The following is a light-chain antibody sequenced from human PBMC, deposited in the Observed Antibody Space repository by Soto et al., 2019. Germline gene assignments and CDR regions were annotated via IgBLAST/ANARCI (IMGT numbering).Light chain of an antibody. V-gene: IGLV1-47*01. CDR1: SSNIGSNY. J-gene: IGLJ1*01. CDR3: AAWDGSLSAYV. CDR2: RDN. Sequence: QSVLTQPPSASGTPGQRVTISCSGSSSNIGSNYVYWYQQLPGTAPKLLIYRDNQRPSGVPDRFSDSKSGTSASLAISGLRSEDEADYYCAAWDGSLSAYVFGTGTKLTVL.